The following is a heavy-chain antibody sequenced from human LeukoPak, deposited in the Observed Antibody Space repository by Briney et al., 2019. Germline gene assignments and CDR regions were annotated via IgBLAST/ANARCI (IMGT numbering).Heavy chain of an antibody. J-gene: IGHJ5*01. D-gene: IGHD3-10*01. CDR1: GGSISSGDYY. Sequence: SQTLFLTCTVSGGSISSGDYYWRWIRQPPGKGLEWIGYIYYSGSTYYNPSLKSRVTISIDTSKNQLSLKLSSVTAADTAVYYCAREVGLMVRRVRSWFDSWGQGTLVAVSS. CDR3: AREVGLMVRRVRSWFDS. V-gene: IGHV4-30-4*01. CDR2: IYYSGST.